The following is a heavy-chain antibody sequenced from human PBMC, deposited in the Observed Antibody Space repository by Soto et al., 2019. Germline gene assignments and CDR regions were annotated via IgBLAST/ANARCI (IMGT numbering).Heavy chain of an antibody. D-gene: IGHD2-21*02. CDR3: ARTIVVVTARDY. CDR2: INAGNGNT. CDR1: GYTFTSYA. V-gene: IGHV1-3*05. Sequence: QVQLVQSGAEEKKPGASVKVSCKASGYTFTSYAMHWVRQAPGQRLEWMGWINAGNGNTKYSQKFQGRVTITRDTSASMAYVALRSLRSEDTAVYYSARTIVVVTARDYCGQGALVTVSS. J-gene: IGHJ4*02.